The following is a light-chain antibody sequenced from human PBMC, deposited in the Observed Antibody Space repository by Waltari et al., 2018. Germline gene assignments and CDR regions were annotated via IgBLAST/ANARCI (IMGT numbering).Light chain of an antibody. J-gene: IGLJ3*02. CDR3: QTGGHGTWV. CDR2: VNSDGSH. CDR1: SGHSSNV. Sequence: QLVLTQSPSAPASLGASVKLTCTLSSGHSSNVIAWLQQQPEKGPRYLMKVNSDGSHSKVDKIPGRCSGSSSGAEHYLTISSRQSEDEADYYCQTGGHGTWVFGGGTKLTVL. V-gene: IGLV4-69*01.